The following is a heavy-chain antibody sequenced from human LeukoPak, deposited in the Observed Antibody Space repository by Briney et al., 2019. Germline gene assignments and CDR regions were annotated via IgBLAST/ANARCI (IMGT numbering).Heavy chain of an antibody. D-gene: IGHD3-10*01. V-gene: IGHV3-33*06. CDR1: GFTFSSYG. Sequence: PGGSLRLSCAASGFTFSSYGMHWVRQAPGKGLEWVAVIWYDGSNKYYADSVKGRFTISRDNSKNTLYLQMNTLRAEDTALYYCAKVYFYYGSGTLDYYGMDVGGQGTTVTVPS. CDR2: IWYDGSNK. J-gene: IGHJ6*02. CDR3: AKVYFYYGSGTLDYYGMDV.